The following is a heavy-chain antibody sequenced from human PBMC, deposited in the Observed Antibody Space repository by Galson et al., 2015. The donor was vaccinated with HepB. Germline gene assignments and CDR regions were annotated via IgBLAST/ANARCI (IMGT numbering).Heavy chain of an antibody. J-gene: IGHJ6*02. V-gene: IGHV4-59*01. CDR1: GGSISSYY. CDR3: ARAPLEGSGWYGKRHYGMDV. CDR2: IYYSGST. Sequence: SETLSLTCTVSGGSISSYYWSWIRQPPGKGLEWIGYIYYSGSTNYNPSLKSRVTISVDTSKNQFSLKLSSVTAADTAVYYCARAPLEGSGWYGKRHYGMDVWGQGTTVTISS. D-gene: IGHD6-19*01.